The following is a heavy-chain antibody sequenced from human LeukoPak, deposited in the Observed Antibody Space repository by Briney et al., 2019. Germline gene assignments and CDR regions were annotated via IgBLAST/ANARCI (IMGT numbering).Heavy chain of an antibody. D-gene: IGHD3-10*01. Sequence: PGGSLRLSCAASGFTFSSYGMQWVRQAPGKGLEWVAFIHYDGSNKYYANSVKGRFTISRENSKNTLYLHMNSLRAEDTAVYYCAKDPIRGVRPYYFSSWGQGTLVTVSS. J-gene: IGHJ4*02. CDR3: AKDPIRGVRPYYFSS. CDR1: GFTFSSYG. CDR2: IHYDGSNK. V-gene: IGHV3-30*02.